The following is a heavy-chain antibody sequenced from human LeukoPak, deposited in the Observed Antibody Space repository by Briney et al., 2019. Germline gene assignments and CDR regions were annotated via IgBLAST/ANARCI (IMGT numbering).Heavy chain of an antibody. CDR3: ARDGNYVSYYYYYMDV. Sequence: PSETLSLTCTVSGGSISSYYRSWIRQPAGKGLEWIGRIYTSGSTNYNPSLKSRVTMSVDTSKNQFSLKLSSVTAADTAVYYCARDGNYVSYYYYYMDVWGKGTTVTVSS. D-gene: IGHD4-11*01. CDR1: GGSISSYY. J-gene: IGHJ6*03. CDR2: IYTSGST. V-gene: IGHV4-4*07.